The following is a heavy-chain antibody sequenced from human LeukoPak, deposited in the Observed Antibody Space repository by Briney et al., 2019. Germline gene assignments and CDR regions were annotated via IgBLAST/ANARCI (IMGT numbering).Heavy chain of an antibody. CDR2: IYPGDSDT. Sequence: GESLKISCKGSGYSFTNYWIGWVRQMPGKGLEWMGIIYPGDSDTRYSPSFQGQVTISADKSISTAYLQWSSLKASDTAMYYCARQRYGDYDHRYFDLWGRGTQVTVSS. D-gene: IGHD4-17*01. J-gene: IGHJ2*01. CDR1: GYSFTNYW. CDR3: ARQRYGDYDHRYFDL. V-gene: IGHV5-51*01.